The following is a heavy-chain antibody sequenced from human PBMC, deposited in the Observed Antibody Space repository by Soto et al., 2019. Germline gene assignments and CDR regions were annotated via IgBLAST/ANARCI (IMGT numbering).Heavy chain of an antibody. CDR3: TRQHLDVPVASSIDY. V-gene: IGHV3-73*02. CDR2: IPSKTNTYAT. D-gene: IGHD6-19*01. Sequence: EVQLVESGGGLVQPGGSLKLSCAASGFTFSGSTIHWVRQTSGKGLEWVGRIPSKTNTYATAYAASVKGRFTISRDYSKNTAYLQMNSLKPEDTAVYYCTRQHLDVPVASSIDYWGQGTMVTVSS. J-gene: IGHJ4*02. CDR1: GFTFSGST.